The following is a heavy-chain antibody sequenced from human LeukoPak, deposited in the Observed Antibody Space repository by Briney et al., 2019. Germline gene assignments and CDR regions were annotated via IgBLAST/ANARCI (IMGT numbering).Heavy chain of an antibody. Sequence: PGGSLRLSCAASGFTFSSYGMHWVRQAPGKGLEWVAFIRYDGSKKYYADSVKGRFTISRDNSKNTLHLQMNSLRAEDTAVYFCAKDLGTAMVSGTLFDYWGQGTLVTVSS. J-gene: IGHJ4*02. V-gene: IGHV3-30*02. D-gene: IGHD5-18*01. CDR2: IRYDGSKK. CDR1: GFTFSSYG. CDR3: AKDLGTAMVSGTLFDY.